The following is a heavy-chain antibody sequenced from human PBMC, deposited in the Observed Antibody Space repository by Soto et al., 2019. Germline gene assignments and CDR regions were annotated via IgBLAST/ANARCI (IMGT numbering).Heavy chain of an antibody. D-gene: IGHD3-10*01. V-gene: IGHV4-34*01. CDR2: INHSGGT. CDR1: GGSFSGLF. CDR3: ARSGSNNLDYAMDV. J-gene: IGHJ6*02. Sequence: SETLSLTCAIYGGSFSGLFWSWIRQPPGKGLEWIGEINHSGGTKYNPSLKSRVTISADTSKNQFLLKVSSVTAADTAVYYCARSGSNNLDYAMDVWGQGTTVTVSS.